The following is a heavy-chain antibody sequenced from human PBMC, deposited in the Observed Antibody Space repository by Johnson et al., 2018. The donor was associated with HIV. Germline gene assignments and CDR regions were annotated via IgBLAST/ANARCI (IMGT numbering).Heavy chain of an antibody. CDR2: INWNSGSI. D-gene: IGHD3-10*01. V-gene: IGHV3-9*01. CDR1: GFTFADFA. CDR3: ARDSRIGTMVLLSDAFDI. J-gene: IGHJ3*02. Sequence: EVQLVESGGRVVQPGGSLRLSCVASGFTFADFAMHWVRQAPGKGLEWVSGINWNSGSIGYADSVKGRFTISRDNAKNSLYLQMNSLRAEDTALYYCARDSRIGTMVLLSDAFDIWGQGTMVTVSS.